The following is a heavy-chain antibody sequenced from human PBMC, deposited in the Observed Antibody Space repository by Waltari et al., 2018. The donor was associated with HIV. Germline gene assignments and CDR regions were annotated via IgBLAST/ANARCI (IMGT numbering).Heavy chain of an antibody. Sequence: QVQLQQWGAGLLKTSETLSLTCAVYGGSFSGYYWTWFRQDPGKGLEWIGEVNHSGKTNYNPSLKSRVTLSVDTSKNQFSLKMISVTGADTAVYYCAREKSRASKWYGIYYFDAWGQGTLVSVPS. CDR1: GGSFSGYY. V-gene: IGHV4-34*02. D-gene: IGHD2-15*01. J-gene: IGHJ4*02. CDR2: VNHSGKT. CDR3: AREKSRASKWYGIYYFDA.